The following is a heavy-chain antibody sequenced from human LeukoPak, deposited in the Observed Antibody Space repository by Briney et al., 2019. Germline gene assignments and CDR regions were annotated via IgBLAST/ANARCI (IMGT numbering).Heavy chain of an antibody. CDR1: GFTFDDYA. Sequence: GGSLRLSCAASGFTFDDYAMHWVRQAPGKGLEWVSLISGDGGSTYYADSVKGRFTVSRDNAKNSLYLQMNSLRAEDTAIYYCARVMTTVTRLDYWGQGTLVTVSS. V-gene: IGHV3-43*02. CDR3: ARVMTTVTRLDY. CDR2: ISGDGGST. J-gene: IGHJ4*02. D-gene: IGHD4-17*01.